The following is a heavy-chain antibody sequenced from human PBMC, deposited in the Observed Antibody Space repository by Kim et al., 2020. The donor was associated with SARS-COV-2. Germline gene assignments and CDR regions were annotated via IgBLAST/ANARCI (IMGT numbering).Heavy chain of an antibody. CDR1: GYSFTSYW. CDR2: IYPGDSDT. J-gene: IGHJ5*02. CDR3: ARRGGYSGYDYNWFDP. Sequence: GESLKISCKGSGYSFTSYWIGWVRQMPGKGLEWMGIIYPGDSDTRYSPSFQGQVTISADKSISTAYLQWSSLKASDTAMYYCARRGGYSGYDYNWFDPWGQGTLVTVSS. V-gene: IGHV5-51*01. D-gene: IGHD5-12*01.